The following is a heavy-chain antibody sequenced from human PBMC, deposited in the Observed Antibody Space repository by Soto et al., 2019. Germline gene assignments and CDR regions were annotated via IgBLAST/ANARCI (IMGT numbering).Heavy chain of an antibody. CDR2: IYYSGST. CDR1: GGSISSYY. V-gene: IGHV4-59*01. D-gene: IGHD3-10*01. Sequence: SETLSLTCTVSGGSISSYYWSWIRQPPGKGLEWIGYIYYSGSTNYNPSLKSRVTISVDTSKNQFSLKLSSVTAADTAVYYCAREGLLWFGELPYAGWFDPWGQGTLVTVSS. CDR3: AREGLLWFGELPYAGWFDP. J-gene: IGHJ5*02.